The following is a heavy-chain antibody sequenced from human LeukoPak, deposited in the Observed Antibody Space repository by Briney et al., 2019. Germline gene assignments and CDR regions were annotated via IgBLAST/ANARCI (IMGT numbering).Heavy chain of an antibody. J-gene: IGHJ3*02. CDR1: GGSMRGYY. CDR2: IYYSGST. Sequence: SETLSLTCTVSGGSMRGYYWSWIRQPPGKGLEWIGYIYYSGSTTYNPSLKSRVTISVDTSKNQFSLTLNSVTAADTAVYYCARHITPDAFDIWGQETMVTVSS. D-gene: IGHD1-14*01. CDR3: ARHITPDAFDI. V-gene: IGHV4-59*01.